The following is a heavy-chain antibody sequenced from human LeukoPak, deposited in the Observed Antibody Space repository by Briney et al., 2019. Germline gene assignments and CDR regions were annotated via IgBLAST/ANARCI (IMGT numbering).Heavy chain of an antibody. D-gene: IGHD2-2*01. CDR1: GYSFTSYW. CDR2: IYPGDSDT. CDR3: AREDIVVVPAAAKGAGSLDY. J-gene: IGHJ4*02. Sequence: GESPKISCKGSGYSFTSYWIGWVRQMPGKGLEWMGIIYPGDSDTRYSPSFQGQVTISADKSISTAYLQWSSLKASDTAMYYCAREDIVVVPAAAKGAGSLDYWGQGTLVTVSS. V-gene: IGHV5-51*01.